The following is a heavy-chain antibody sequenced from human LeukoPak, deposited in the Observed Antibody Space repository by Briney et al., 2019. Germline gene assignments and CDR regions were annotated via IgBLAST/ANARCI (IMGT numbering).Heavy chain of an antibody. CDR3: AREGGYGGNREGYYYMDV. CDR1: GGTFSSYA. CDR2: IIPIFGTA. D-gene: IGHD4-23*01. Sequence: SVKVSCKASGGTFSSYAICWVRQAPGQGLELMGGIIPIFGTAKYAQKFQGRVAITADKSTSTAYMELSSLRSEDTAVYYCAREGGYGGNREGYYYMDVWGKGTTVTVSS. V-gene: IGHV1-69*06. J-gene: IGHJ6*03.